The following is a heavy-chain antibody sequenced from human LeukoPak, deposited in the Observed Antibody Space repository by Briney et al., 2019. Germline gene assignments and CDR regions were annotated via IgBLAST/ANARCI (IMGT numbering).Heavy chain of an antibody. Sequence: ASVKVSCKASGYTFTGYYMHWVRQAPGQRLEWMGWINPNSGGTNYAQKFQGRVTMTRDTSISTAYMELSRLRSDDTAVYYCARADYGSGSYYNFPDYWGQGTLVTVSS. CDR1: GYTFTGYY. CDR3: ARADYGSGSYYNFPDY. V-gene: IGHV1-2*02. D-gene: IGHD3-10*01. CDR2: INPNSGGT. J-gene: IGHJ4*02.